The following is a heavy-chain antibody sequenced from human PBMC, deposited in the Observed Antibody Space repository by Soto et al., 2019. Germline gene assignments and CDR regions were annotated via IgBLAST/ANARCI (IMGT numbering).Heavy chain of an antibody. CDR3: ARVPYYYGMDV. J-gene: IGHJ6*02. CDR2: ISSSGSTI. CDR1: GFTFSSYE. Sequence: AGGSLRLSCAASGFTFSSYEMNWVRQAPGKGLEWVSYISSSGSTIYYADSVKGRFTISRDNAKNSLYLQMNSLRAEDTAVYYCARVPYYYGMDVWGQGTTVTVSS. V-gene: IGHV3-48*03.